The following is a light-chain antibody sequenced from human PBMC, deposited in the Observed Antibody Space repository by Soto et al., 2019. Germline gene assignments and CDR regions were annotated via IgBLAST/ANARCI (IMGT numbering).Light chain of an antibody. CDR1: SSDVGGYNY. CDR3: SSYTGTNNFGV. Sequence: QSVLTQPPSASGSPGQSVTISCTGSSSDVGGYNYVSWYQQHPGKAPKLVIYEVRKWPSGVPDRFSGSKSGNTASLTVSGLQAEDEADYYCSSYTGTNNFGVFGPGTKVTVL. CDR2: EVR. J-gene: IGLJ1*01. V-gene: IGLV2-8*01.